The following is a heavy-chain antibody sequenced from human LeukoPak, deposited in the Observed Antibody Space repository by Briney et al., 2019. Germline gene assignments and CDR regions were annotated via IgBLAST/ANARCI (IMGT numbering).Heavy chain of an antibody. Sequence: SETLSLTCTVSGGSISSSSYYWGWIRQPPGKGLEWIGSIYYSGSTYYNPSLKSRVTISVDTSKYQFSLKLSSVTAADTAVYYCARERYCSSTSCPDAFDIWGQGTMVTVSS. V-gene: IGHV4-39*07. CDR3: ARERYCSSTSCPDAFDI. D-gene: IGHD2-2*01. J-gene: IGHJ3*02. CDR2: IYYSGST. CDR1: GGSISSSSYY.